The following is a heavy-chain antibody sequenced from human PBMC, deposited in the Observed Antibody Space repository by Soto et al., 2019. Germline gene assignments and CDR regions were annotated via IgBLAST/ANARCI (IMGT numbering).Heavy chain of an antibody. D-gene: IGHD1-20*01. CDR2: INPSGGST. V-gene: IGHV1-46*01. Sequence: QVQLVQSGAEVKKPGASVKVSCKASGYTFTSYYMHWVRQAPGQGLEWMGIINPSGGSTSYAQKFQGRVTMTRDTSPRTVYMELSILRSEDTAVYYCARGGRCVITRQNIERQGWFDPWGQGTLVPVSS. CDR1: GYTFTSYY. CDR3: ARGGRCVITRQNIERQGWFDP. J-gene: IGHJ5*02.